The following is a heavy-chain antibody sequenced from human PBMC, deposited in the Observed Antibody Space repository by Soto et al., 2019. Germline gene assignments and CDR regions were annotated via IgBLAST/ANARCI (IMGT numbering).Heavy chain of an antibody. D-gene: IGHD2-8*01. CDR2: IGTAGDT. Sequence: GGSLRLSCAASGFTFSSYDMHWVRQATGKGLEWVSAIGTAGDTYYPGSVKGRFTISRENAKNSLYLQMNSLRAGDTAVYYCARAMTFSNGVFDYWGQGTLVTVSS. CDR1: GFTFSSYD. CDR3: ARAMTFSNGVFDY. J-gene: IGHJ4*02. V-gene: IGHV3-13*01.